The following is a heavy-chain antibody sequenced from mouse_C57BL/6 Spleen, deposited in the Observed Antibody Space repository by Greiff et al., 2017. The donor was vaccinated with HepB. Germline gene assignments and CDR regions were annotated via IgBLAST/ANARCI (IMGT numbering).Heavy chain of an antibody. V-gene: IGHV1-82*01. CDR2: IYPGDGDT. J-gene: IGHJ2*01. CDR3: ARWDDGSSYYYFDY. Sequence: VQLQQSGPELVKPGASVKISCKASGYAFSSSWMNWVKQRPGKGLEWIGRIYPGDGDTNYNGKFKGKAKLTADKYSRTAYMHIRSLTSEDSAVYVCARWDDGSSYYYFDYWGQGTTLTVSS. D-gene: IGHD1-1*01. CDR1: GYAFSSSW.